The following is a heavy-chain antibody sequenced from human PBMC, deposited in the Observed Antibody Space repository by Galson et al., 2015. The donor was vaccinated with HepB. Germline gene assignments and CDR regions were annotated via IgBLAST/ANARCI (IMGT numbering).Heavy chain of an antibody. D-gene: IGHD2-2*01. Sequence: SVKVSCKASGYTFTSYYMHWVRQAPGQGLEWMGIINPSGGSTSYAQKFQGRVTMTRDTSTSTVYMELSSLRSEDTAVYYCARGAPDIVVVPAALDWFDPWGQGTLVTVSS. J-gene: IGHJ5*02. CDR3: ARGAPDIVVVPAALDWFDP. CDR1: GYTFTSYY. V-gene: IGHV1-46*03. CDR2: INPSGGST.